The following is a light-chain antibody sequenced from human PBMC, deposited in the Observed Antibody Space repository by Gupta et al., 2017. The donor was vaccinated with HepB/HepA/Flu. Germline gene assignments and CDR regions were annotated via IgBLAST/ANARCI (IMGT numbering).Light chain of an antibody. CDR3: QVWDSTSDLWV. CDR2: DDS. V-gene: IGLV3-21*02. CDR1: NIRTKS. J-gene: IGLJ3*02. Sequence: SYVLTQPPSVSVAPGQTASITCGGNNIRTKSVHWYQQKPGQAPVLCVYDDSDRHSGIPERFAGSNAANTATLTISRVEAGDEADYYCQVWDSTSDLWVLGGGTKLTVL.